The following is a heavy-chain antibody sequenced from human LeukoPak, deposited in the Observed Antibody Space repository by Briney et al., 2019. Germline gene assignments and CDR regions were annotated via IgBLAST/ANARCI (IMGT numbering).Heavy chain of an antibody. Sequence: GGSLTLSCAASGFTFSSYGMSWVRQAPGKGLEWVSAISGSGDTTYYADSVKGRFTISRDNSKNTLYLQMNSLRAEDTAVYYCAKTKRVAARPGRASDYYYMDVWGKGTTVTVSS. CDR2: ISGSGDTT. V-gene: IGHV3-23*01. CDR1: GFTFSSYG. D-gene: IGHD6-6*01. CDR3: AKTKRVAARPGRASDYYYMDV. J-gene: IGHJ6*03.